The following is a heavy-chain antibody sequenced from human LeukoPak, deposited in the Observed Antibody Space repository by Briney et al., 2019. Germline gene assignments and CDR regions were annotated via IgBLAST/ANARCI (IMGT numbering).Heavy chain of an antibody. D-gene: IGHD3-3*01. Sequence: ASVKVSCKASGYTFTNYGISWVRQAPGQGLEWMGWISIYNGNTDYAQKLRGRVTMTTDTSTSTAYMELRSLRSDDTAVYYCARITYDCWSGYYMPDDPWGQGTLVTVSS. CDR1: GYTFTNYG. V-gene: IGHV1-18*01. CDR2: ISIYNGNT. CDR3: ARITYDCWSGYYMPDDP. J-gene: IGHJ5*02.